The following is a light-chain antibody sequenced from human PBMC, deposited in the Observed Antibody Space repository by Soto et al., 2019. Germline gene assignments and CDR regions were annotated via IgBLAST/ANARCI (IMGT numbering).Light chain of an antibody. CDR2: GAS. J-gene: IGKJ2*01. Sequence: EIVMTQSPDTLSVSPGERATLSCRASQSVSTNLAWYQQKPGQAPRLLIYGASTRATGIPARFSGSGSGKEFTLNISSLQSEDFAVYHCQQYNNWPYTFGQGTKLEIK. CDR3: QQYNNWPYT. V-gene: IGKV3-15*01. CDR1: QSVSTN.